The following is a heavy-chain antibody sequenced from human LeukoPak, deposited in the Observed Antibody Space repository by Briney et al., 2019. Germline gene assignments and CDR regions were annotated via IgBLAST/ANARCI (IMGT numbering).Heavy chain of an antibody. CDR1: GGSFSGYY. J-gene: IGHJ4*02. V-gene: IGHV4-34*01. Sequence: SETLSLTCAVYGGSFSGYYWSWIRQPPGKGLEWIGEINHSGSTNYNPSLKSRVTISVDTSKNQFSLKLSSVTAADTAVYYCASGLRNAYYDILTGYYFDYWGQGTLVTVSS. CDR2: INHSGST. CDR3: ASGLRNAYYDILTGYYFDY. D-gene: IGHD3-9*01.